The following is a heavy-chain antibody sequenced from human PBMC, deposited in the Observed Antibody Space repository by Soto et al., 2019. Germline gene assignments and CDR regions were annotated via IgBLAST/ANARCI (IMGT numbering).Heavy chain of an antibody. D-gene: IGHD3-16*01. CDR1: GFTFSSYS. J-gene: IGHJ4*02. Sequence: EVQLVESGGGLVQPGGSLRLSCAASGFTFSSYSMSWVRQAPGKALECVANIKQDGRETYYVDSVKGRFTISRDNANSALYLQMDSLGAEDTAVYYCARGTSHYNYVHVWYWGQGTHVIVSS. V-gene: IGHV3-7*03. CDR2: IKQDGRET. CDR3: ARGTSHYNYVHVWY.